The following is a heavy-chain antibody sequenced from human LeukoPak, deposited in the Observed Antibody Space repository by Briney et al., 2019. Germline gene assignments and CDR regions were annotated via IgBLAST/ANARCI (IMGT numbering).Heavy chain of an antibody. CDR2: MNPNSGNT. D-gene: IGHD1/OR15-1a*01. J-gene: IGHJ4*02. CDR3: ARGFQQFDY. Sequence: LECMGWMNPNSGNTGYAQKFQGRVTMTRNTSISTAYMELSSLRPEDTAVYYCARGFQQFDYWGQGTLVTVSS. V-gene: IGHV1-8*01.